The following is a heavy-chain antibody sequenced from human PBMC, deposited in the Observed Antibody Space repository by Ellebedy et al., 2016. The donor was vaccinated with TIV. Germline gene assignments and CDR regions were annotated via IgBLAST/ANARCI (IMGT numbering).Heavy chain of an antibody. J-gene: IGHJ3*02. V-gene: IGHV4-31*03. Sequence: SETLSLXXTVSGGSISSGGYYWSWIRQHPGKGLEWIGYIYYSGSTYYNPSLKSRVTISVDTSKNQFSLKLSSVTAADTAVYYCARAQDSFGVVIMAAFDIWGQGTMVTVSS. D-gene: IGHD3-3*01. CDR3: ARAQDSFGVVIMAAFDI. CDR2: IYYSGST. CDR1: GGSISSGGYY.